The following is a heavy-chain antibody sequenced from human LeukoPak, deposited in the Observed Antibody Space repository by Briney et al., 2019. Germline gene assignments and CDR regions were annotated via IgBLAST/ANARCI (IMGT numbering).Heavy chain of an antibody. Sequence: GGSLRLSCAASGFTFSSYWMHWVRQAPGEGLVWVSRINSDGSSTSYADSVKGRFTISKDNAMNTLYLQMNSLRAEDTAVYYCARALRIAVAGASDFDYWGQGTLVTVSS. CDR2: INSDGSST. CDR1: GFTFSSYW. J-gene: IGHJ4*02. V-gene: IGHV3-74*01. D-gene: IGHD6-19*01. CDR3: ARALRIAVAGASDFDY.